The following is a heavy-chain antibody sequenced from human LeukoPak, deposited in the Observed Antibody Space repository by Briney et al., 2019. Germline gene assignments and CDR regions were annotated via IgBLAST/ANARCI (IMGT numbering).Heavy chain of an antibody. Sequence: GGSLKISWKGSGYIFTSYWIGWVRQMPGKGLEWMGIIYPGDSDTRYSPSLQGQVTTSADKSISTSYLQWSSLKASDTAMYYCARGDETTMFDYWGQGTLVTVSS. CDR1: GYIFTSYW. J-gene: IGHJ4*02. D-gene: IGHD4-17*01. CDR3: ARGDETTMFDY. V-gene: IGHV5-51*01. CDR2: IYPGDSDT.